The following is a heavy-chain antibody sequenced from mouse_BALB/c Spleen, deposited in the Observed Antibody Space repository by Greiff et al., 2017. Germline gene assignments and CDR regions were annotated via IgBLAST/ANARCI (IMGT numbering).Heavy chain of an antibody. J-gene: IGHJ4*01. CDR2: ISNGGGST. V-gene: IGHV5-12-2*01. D-gene: IGHD2-10*01. Sequence: EVQVVESGGGLVQPGGSLKLSCAASGFTFSSYTMSWVRQTPEKRLEWVAYISNGGGSTYYPDTVKGRFTISRDNAKNTLYLQMSSLKSEDTAMYYCARHRAYYGPDYYAMDYWGQGTSVTVSS. CDR3: ARHRAYYGPDYYAMDY. CDR1: GFTFSSYT.